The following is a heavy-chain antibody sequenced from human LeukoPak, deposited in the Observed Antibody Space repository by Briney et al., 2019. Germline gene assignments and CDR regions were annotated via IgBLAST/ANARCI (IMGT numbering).Heavy chain of an antibody. J-gene: IGHJ4*02. CDR2: IHYSGST. Sequence: PSETLSLTCTVSAGSISSSSYYWGWIRQPPGKGLEWIGSIHYSGSTYYNPSLKSRVTISVDTSKNQFSLKLTSVTAADTGVYYCARQQLVLKYFDYWGQGTLVTVSS. D-gene: IGHD6-13*01. CDR3: ARQQLVLKYFDY. V-gene: IGHV4-39*01. CDR1: AGSISSSSYY.